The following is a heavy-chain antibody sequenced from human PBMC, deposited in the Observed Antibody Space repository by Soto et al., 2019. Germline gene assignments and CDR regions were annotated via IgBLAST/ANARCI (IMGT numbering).Heavy chain of an antibody. CDR1: GFTFSTYN. J-gene: IGHJ4*02. D-gene: IGHD2-15*01. V-gene: IGHV3-48*01. CDR3: ATDPGGCSGGSCYSWYFDY. Sequence: QPGGSLRLSCAASGFTFSTYNMNWVRQAPGKGLEWVSYISSSSSIIYYADSVKGRFTISRDNAKNSLYLQMNSLRAEDTAVYYCATDPGGCSGGSCYSWYFDYWGQGTLVTVSS. CDR2: ISSSSSII.